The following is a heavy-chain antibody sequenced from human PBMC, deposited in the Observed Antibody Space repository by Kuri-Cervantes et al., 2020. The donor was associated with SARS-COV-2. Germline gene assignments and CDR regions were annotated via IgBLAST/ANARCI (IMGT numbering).Heavy chain of an antibody. V-gene: IGHV3-74*01. CDR1: GFTFSSYW. CDR3: AKGGDMIVVVILRY. CDR2: INSDGSST. D-gene: IGHD3-22*01. Sequence: ETLSLTCAASGFTFSSYWMHWVRQAPGKGLVWVSRINSDGSSTSYADSVKGRFTISRDNAKNTLYLQMNSLRAEDTAVYYCAKGGDMIVVVILRYWGQGTLVTVSS. J-gene: IGHJ4*02.